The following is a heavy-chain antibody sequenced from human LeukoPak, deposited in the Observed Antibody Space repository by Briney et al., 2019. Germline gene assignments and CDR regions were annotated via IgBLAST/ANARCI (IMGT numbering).Heavy chain of an antibody. V-gene: IGHV3-21*01. J-gene: IGHJ6*02. CDR1: GFTFSSYS. CDR3: ARQRTIVVVPAAIGPRDYYYGMDV. D-gene: IGHD2-2*02. Sequence: GGSLRLSCAASGFTFSSYSMNWVRQAPGKGLEWVSSISSSSSYIYYADSVKGRFTISRDNAKNSLYLKMNSLRAEDTAVYYCARQRTIVVVPAAIGPRDYYYGMDVWGQGTTVTVSS. CDR2: ISSSSSYI.